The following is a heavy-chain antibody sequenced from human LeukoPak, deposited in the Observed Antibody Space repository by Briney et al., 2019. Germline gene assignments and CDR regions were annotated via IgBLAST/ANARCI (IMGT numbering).Heavy chain of an antibody. CDR2: IYTSGST. CDR3: ARVGYSSGWYFDL. Sequence: PSETLSLTCTVSGGSISSYYWSWIRQPAGKGLEWIGRIYTSGSTNYNPSLKIRVTMSVDTSKNQFSLKLSSVTAADTAVYYCARVGYSSGWYFDLWGRGTLVTVSS. J-gene: IGHJ2*01. D-gene: IGHD6-19*01. V-gene: IGHV4-4*07. CDR1: GGSISSYY.